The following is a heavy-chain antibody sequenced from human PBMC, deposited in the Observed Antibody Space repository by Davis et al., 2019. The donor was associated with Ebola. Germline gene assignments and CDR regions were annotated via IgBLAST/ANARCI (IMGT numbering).Heavy chain of an antibody. V-gene: IGHV5-51*01. J-gene: IGHJ6*02. D-gene: IGHD3-9*01. CDR3: AIPYYDILTGYPLGMDV. CDR2: IYPVDSDT. CDR1: GYSFTSYW. Sequence: PGGSLRLSCKGSGYSFTSYWIGWVRQLPGKGPVWMGIIYPVDSDTRYSPSFQGQVTISADKSISTAYLQWSSLKASDTAMYYCAIPYYDILTGYPLGMDVWGQGTTVTVSS.